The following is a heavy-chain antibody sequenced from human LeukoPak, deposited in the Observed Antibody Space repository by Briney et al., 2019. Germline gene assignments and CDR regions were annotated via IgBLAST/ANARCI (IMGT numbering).Heavy chain of an antibody. J-gene: IGHJ3*02. Sequence: PSETLSLTCTVSGGSINSYYWTWIRQPPGKGLEWIGYIYNSVSTNYNPSLESRVTISTDTSKKQFSLRVSSVTAADTAVYYCARRLRIEGGTRRGDALDMWGQGTMVTVSS. V-gene: IGHV4-59*08. CDR2: IYNSVST. CDR3: ARRLRIEGGTRRGDALDM. D-gene: IGHD1-26*01. CDR1: GGSINSYY.